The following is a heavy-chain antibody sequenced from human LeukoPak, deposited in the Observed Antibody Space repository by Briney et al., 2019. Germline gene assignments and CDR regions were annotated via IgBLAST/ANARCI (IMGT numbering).Heavy chain of an antibody. CDR1: GFTFSSYS. CDR2: ISGSGGIT. D-gene: IGHD3-3*01. J-gene: IGHJ4*02. V-gene: IGHV3-21*01. CDR3: ARDGGSLRFLEWLSPGYFDY. Sequence: GGSLRLSCAASGFTFSSYSMNWVRQAPGKGLEWVSGISGSGGITYYADSVKGRFTISRDNAKNSLYLQMNSLRAEDTAVYYCARDGGSLRFLEWLSPGYFDYWGQGTLVTVSS.